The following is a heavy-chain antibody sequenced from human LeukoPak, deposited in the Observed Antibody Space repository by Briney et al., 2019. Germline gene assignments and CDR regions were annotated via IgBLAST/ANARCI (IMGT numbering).Heavy chain of an antibody. Sequence: SETLSLTCTVSGGSISSYYWSWIRHPPGKGLEWIGYIYYSGSTNYNPSLKSRVTISVDTSKNQFSLKLSSVTAADTAVYYCARSSYGFDYWGQGTLVTVSS. D-gene: IGHD5-18*01. V-gene: IGHV4-59*01. CDR1: GGSISSYY. CDR2: IYYSGST. CDR3: ARSSYGFDY. J-gene: IGHJ4*02.